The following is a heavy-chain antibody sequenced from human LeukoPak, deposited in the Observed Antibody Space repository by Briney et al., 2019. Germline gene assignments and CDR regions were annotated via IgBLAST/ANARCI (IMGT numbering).Heavy chain of an antibody. J-gene: IGHJ4*02. CDR1: GFTFSNYW. D-gene: IGHD1-26*01. CDR2: INTDGTGT. V-gene: IGHV3-74*01. Sequence: GGSLRLSCAACGFTFSNYWMHWVRQTPGKGLVWVSRINTDGTGTSYADSVKGRFTISRDGAKNTLYLQMSGLRAEDTAVYYCARVKSGSYYPIDYWGQGTLVTVSS. CDR3: ARVKSGSYYPIDY.